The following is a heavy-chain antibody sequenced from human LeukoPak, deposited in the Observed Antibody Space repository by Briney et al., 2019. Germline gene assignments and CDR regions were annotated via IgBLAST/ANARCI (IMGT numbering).Heavy chain of an antibody. Sequence: SETLSLTCTVSGGSISSGSYYWGWIRQPPGKGLEWIASMYYSGTTFYSPSLKSRVTISVDTSKNQLSLKLGSVTAADTAVYYCARLSSGWPFDYWGQGTLVTVSS. J-gene: IGHJ4*02. CDR3: ARLSSGWPFDY. CDR1: GGSISSGSYY. V-gene: IGHV4-39*07. CDR2: MYYSGTT. D-gene: IGHD6-19*01.